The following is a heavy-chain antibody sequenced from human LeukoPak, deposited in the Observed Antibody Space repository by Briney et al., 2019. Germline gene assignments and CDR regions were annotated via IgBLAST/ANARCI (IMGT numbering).Heavy chain of an antibody. CDR2: IYPGDSDT. J-gene: IGHJ4*02. D-gene: IGHD6-19*01. V-gene: IGHV5-51*01. CDR3: VRPSSGWSIYDY. CDR1: GYSFTNYW. Sequence: GESLKISCKGSGYSFTNYWIGWVRQMHGTGLEWMGIIYPGDSDTRYSPSFQGQVTISADKSISTAYLQWSSLKASDTAMYYCVRPSSGWSIYDYWGQGTLVTVSS.